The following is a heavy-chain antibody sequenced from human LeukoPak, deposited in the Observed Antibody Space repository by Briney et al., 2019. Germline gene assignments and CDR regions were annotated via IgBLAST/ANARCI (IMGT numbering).Heavy chain of an antibody. Sequence: ASVKVSCKASGYKFSDYGINWLRQAPGQGLEWMGWISAYNGNTNFVPKFRGRVTMVTDSSTSVAYLELRNLTPDDTALYYCAKDRNLGYGANWFDPWGQGTLVTVSS. J-gene: IGHJ5*02. D-gene: IGHD3-22*01. V-gene: IGHV1-18*01. CDR2: ISAYNGNT. CDR1: GYKFSDYG. CDR3: AKDRNLGYGANWFDP.